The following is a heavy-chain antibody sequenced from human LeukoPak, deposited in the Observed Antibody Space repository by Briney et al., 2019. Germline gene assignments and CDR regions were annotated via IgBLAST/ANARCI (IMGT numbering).Heavy chain of an antibody. V-gene: IGHV1-18*01. CDR3: ARVTSSSWDLYYYYGMDV. D-gene: IGHD6-13*01. Sequence: ASVKVSCTASGYTFTSYGISWVRQAPGQGLEWMGWISAYNGNTNYAQKLQGRVTMTTDTSTSTAYMELRSLRSDDTAVYYCARVTSSSWDLYYYYGMDVWGQGTTVTVSS. CDR1: GYTFTSYG. J-gene: IGHJ6*02. CDR2: ISAYNGNT.